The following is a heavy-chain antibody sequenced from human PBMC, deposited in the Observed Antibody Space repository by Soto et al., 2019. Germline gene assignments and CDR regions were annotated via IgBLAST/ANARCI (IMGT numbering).Heavy chain of an antibody. CDR3: ARDKVGAAVYY. D-gene: IGHD2-15*01. J-gene: IGHJ4*02. V-gene: IGHV1-69*08. CDR2: IIPILGIA. CDR1: GGTFSSYT. Sequence: QVQLVQSGAEVKKPGSSVKVSCKASGGTFSSYTISWVRQAPGQGLEWMGRIIPILGIANYTQKFQGRVTITADKSTSTAYMELSSLRSEDTAVYYCARDKVGAAVYYWGQGTLVTVSS.